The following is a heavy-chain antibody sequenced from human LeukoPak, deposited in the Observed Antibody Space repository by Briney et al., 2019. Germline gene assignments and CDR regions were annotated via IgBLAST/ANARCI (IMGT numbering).Heavy chain of an antibody. D-gene: IGHD3-16*01. CDR3: ARLHGWGCYYYYMDV. J-gene: IGHJ6*03. Sequence: PSETLSLTCTVCGGSISSHYWCWLRQPPGKGLEWIGYIYYSGSTNYNPSLKTRVTISVHTSKNQFSLKLSSVTAADTAVYYCARLHGWGCYYYYMDVWGKGTTVTVSS. V-gene: IGHV4-59*11. CDR1: GGSISSHY. CDR2: IYYSGST.